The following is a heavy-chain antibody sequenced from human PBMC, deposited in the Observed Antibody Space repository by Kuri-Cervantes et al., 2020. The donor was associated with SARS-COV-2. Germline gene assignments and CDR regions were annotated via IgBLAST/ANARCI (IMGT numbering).Heavy chain of an antibody. CDR2: IYYSGST. CDR1: GGSISSSSYY. Sequence: SETLSLTCTVSGGSISSSSYYWGWIRQPPGKGLEWIGSIYYSGSTYYNPSLKSRVTISVDTSKNQFSLKLSSVTAADTAVYYCARLGYCSSTSCYGNAFGIWGQGTMVTVSS. CDR3: ARLGYCSSTSCYGNAFGI. J-gene: IGHJ3*02. V-gene: IGHV4-39*01. D-gene: IGHD2-2*01.